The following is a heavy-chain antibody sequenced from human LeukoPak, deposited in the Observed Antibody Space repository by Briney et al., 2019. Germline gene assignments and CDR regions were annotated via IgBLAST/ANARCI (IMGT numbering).Heavy chain of an antibody. V-gene: IGHV1-69*13. D-gene: IGHD2-2*01. CDR3: ARDSTGVGGMDV. CDR2: IIPIFGTA. J-gene: IGHJ6*02. CDR1: GGTFSSYA. Sequence: GASVKVSCKASGGTFSSYAISWVRQAPGQGLEWMGGIIPIFGTANYAQKFQGRVTITADESTSTAYMELSSLRSEDTAVYYCARDSTGVGGMDVWGQGTTVTVSS.